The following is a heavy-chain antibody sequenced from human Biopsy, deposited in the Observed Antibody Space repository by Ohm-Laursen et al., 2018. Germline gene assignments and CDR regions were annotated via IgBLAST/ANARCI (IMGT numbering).Heavy chain of an antibody. J-gene: IGHJ5*02. CDR2: IWYDGSKK. D-gene: IGHD6-19*01. V-gene: IGHV3-33*01. CDR3: ASDRDSSGSFRWNH. Sequence: SLRLSCSASGLSFSTYGMHWVRQAPGKGLEWVAVIWYDGSKKYYADSVKGRFTITRDNSKNTLYLQMNSLRVEDTAVYYCASDRDSSGSFRWNHWGQGTLVTVSS. CDR1: GLSFSTYG.